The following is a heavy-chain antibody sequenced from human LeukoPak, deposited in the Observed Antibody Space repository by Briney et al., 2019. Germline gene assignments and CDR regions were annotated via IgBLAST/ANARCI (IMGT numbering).Heavy chain of an antibody. J-gene: IGHJ4*02. CDR1: GFTFSSYV. CDR2: ISYDGRNE. V-gene: IGHV3-30*04. D-gene: IGHD4-23*01. CDR3: ANLLRWEPY. Sequence: GRSLRLSCAASGFTFSSYVMHCVRQAPGKGLEWVAIISYDGRNEYYADSVKGRFTISRDNSKNTLYLQMNSLRAADTAVYYCANLLRWEPYWGQGTLVTVSS.